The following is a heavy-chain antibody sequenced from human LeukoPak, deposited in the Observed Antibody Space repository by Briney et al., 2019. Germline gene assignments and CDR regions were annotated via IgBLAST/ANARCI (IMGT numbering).Heavy chain of an antibody. CDR1: GYTFTNYD. Sequence: ASVKVSCKASGYTFTNYDINWVRQAAGQGLEWMGWMNPDSGDTDYAQKFQGRVTMTRDTSISTAYMELSSLGSEDTAIYYCARGSVGMLFWGQGTPVTVSS. J-gene: IGHJ4*02. CDR3: ARGSVGMLF. D-gene: IGHD7-27*01. V-gene: IGHV1-8*01. CDR2: MNPDSGDT.